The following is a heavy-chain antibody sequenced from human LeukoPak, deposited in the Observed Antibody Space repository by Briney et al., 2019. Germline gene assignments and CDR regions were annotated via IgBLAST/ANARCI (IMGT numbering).Heavy chain of an antibody. D-gene: IGHD2-2*01. CDR1: GGSVSSYY. V-gene: IGHV4-59*02. Sequence: SETLTLTCTVSGGSVSSYYWSWIRRPPGRGLEWIAYLSHSGSSDSNPSLTSRVTTLVDTSKNQFSLKLTSVTAADTAVYYCARARYANAWYAFDIWGHGTMVTVSS. J-gene: IGHJ3*02. CDR3: ARARYANAWYAFDI. CDR2: LSHSGSS.